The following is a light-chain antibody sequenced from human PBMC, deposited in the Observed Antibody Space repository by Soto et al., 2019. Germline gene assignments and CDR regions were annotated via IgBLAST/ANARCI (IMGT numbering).Light chain of an antibody. CDR1: QGIRND. J-gene: IGKJ1*01. CDR2: DVS. V-gene: IGKV1-17*01. Sequence: DIQMTQSPSSLSSSVGDRVTITCRASQGIRNDLGWYQQKPGKAPKLLIYDVSSLESGVPSRFSGSGSGTEFILNISSLQPDDFATYYCQQYDSYSWTFDQGTKVDIK. CDR3: QQYDSYSWT.